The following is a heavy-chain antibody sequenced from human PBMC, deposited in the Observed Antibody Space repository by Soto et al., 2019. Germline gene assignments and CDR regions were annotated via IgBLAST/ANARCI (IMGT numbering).Heavy chain of an antibody. CDR3: VRVQSKVADTNYRGYHYYHMDV. J-gene: IGHJ6*02. CDR1: GFTFSTYA. CDR2: ISYDGSYK. Sequence: QVHLVESGGGVVQPGRSLRLCCAASGFTFSTYAMHWVRRAPGKGLEWVAGISYDGSYKYYADSVKGRFTISRDNSKNMPYLQMKSLVAADTAVYYYVRVQSKVADTNYRGYHYYHMDVWGQGTTVTVSS. D-gene: IGHD4-4*01. V-gene: IGHV3-30*04.